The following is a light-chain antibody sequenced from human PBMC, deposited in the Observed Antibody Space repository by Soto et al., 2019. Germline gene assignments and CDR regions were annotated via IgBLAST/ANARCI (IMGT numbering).Light chain of an antibody. J-gene: IGKJ1*01. V-gene: IGKV3-20*01. Sequence: ILLTQAPCTLSFSPGYRASLFCRSSQSVTSSFLAWYQQKPGQAPRLLIYDASPRATGIPDKFSGSGSGTDFTLTISRLEPEDFAVYYCQQYDTSPRTFGQGTKVDIK. CDR2: DAS. CDR1: QSVTSSF. CDR3: QQYDTSPRT.